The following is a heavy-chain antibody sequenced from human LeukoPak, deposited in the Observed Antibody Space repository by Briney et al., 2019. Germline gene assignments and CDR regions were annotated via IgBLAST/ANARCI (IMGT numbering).Heavy chain of an antibody. CDR3: ARTKKWLAFDI. Sequence: SETPSLTCTVSGDSISSYYWSWIRQPPGKGLEWIGCIYNSGSTNYNPSVKSRVTISVDTSKNYVSLNLRSVTAADTAIYYCARTKKWLAFDIWDQGTMVTVSS. CDR2: IYNSGST. V-gene: IGHV4-59*01. J-gene: IGHJ3*02. D-gene: IGHD6-19*01. CDR1: GDSISSYY.